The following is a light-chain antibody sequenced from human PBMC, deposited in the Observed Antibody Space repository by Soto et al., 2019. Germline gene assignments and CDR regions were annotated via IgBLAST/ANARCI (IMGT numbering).Light chain of an antibody. V-gene: IGKV2-28*01. Sequence: DIVMTQSPLSLPVTPGEPASISCRSSRSLLQTNGNTYLDWYLQTPGQSPQLLISLVTHRASGVPDRFRGSGSGTDFTLQISRVEAEDVVVYYCMQALHTPFTFGGGTKVEIK. CDR1: RSLLQTNGNTY. J-gene: IGKJ4*01. CDR2: LVT. CDR3: MQALHTPFT.